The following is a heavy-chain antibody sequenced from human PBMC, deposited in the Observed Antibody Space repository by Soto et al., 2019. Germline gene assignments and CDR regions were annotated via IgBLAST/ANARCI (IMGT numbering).Heavy chain of an antibody. CDR2: ITPIFGTA. CDR1: GGTFSSHA. CDR3: ARGDELDYYYTVDV. Sequence: QVRLVQSGAEVKKPGSSVKVSCKASGGTFSSHAISWVRQAPGQGLEWMGGITPIFGTANYAQKFQGRVTITADRSTNTAYMELSSLTSEDTAVYYCARGDELDYYYTVDVWGQGTTVTVSS. J-gene: IGHJ6*02. D-gene: IGHD3-22*01. V-gene: IGHV1-69*06.